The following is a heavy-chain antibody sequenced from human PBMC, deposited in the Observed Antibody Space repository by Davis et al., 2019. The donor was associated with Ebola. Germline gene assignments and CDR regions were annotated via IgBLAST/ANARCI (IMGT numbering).Heavy chain of an antibody. Sequence: GESLKISCAASGFTFSNYAVNWVRQAPGKGLEWISYITSSGDRADYADSVKGRFTISRDNSKNTLYLQVNSLRAEDTAVYYCAKAVNIGGHPHYNYYMDVWGRGTTVTVSS. J-gene: IGHJ6*03. D-gene: IGHD2/OR15-2a*01. V-gene: IGHV3-23*01. CDR1: GFTFSNYA. CDR3: AKAVNIGGHPHYNYYMDV. CDR2: ITSSGDRA.